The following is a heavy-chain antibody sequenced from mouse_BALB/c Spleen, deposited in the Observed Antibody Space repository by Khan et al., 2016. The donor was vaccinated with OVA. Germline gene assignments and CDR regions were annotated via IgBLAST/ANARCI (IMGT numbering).Heavy chain of an antibody. V-gene: IGHV1-20*02. Sequence: VQLKESGPELVKPGASVKISCKASGYSFTGYFMHWVMQSHGKSLEWIGRINPHFGETFYNHKFVDQATFTVDASSSTAHLELRCLASEDSAGYSCARIYGRDFDYWGQGTTLTVSS. CDR1: GYSFTGYF. J-gene: IGHJ2*01. D-gene: IGHD1-1*01. CDR2: INPHFGET. CDR3: ARIYGRDFDY.